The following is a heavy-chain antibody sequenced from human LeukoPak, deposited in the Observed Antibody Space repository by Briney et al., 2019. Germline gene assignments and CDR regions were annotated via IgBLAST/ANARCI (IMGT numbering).Heavy chain of an antibody. CDR2: IYASGRT. V-gene: IGHV4-61*02. D-gene: IGHD2-15*01. Sequence: SETLSLTCTVSGGSMYSGSYYWSWIRQPAGQGLEWIGRIYASGRTNYNSSLKSRVTISIDTSKNQFSLNLTSVTAADTAVYYCARGGGEFNNWGQGTLVTVSS. CDR3: ARGGGEFNN. CDR1: GGSMYSGSYY. J-gene: IGHJ4*02.